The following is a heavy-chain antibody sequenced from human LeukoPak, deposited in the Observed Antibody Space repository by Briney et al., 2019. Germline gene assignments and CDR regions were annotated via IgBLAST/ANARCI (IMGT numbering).Heavy chain of an antibody. J-gene: IGHJ6*02. V-gene: IGHV1-69*13. CDR3: ARALYDILTGSYYYYYGMDV. CDR2: IIPIFGTA. CDR1: GGTFSSYA. D-gene: IGHD3-9*01. Sequence: SVKVSCKASGGTFSSYAISWVRQAPGQGLEWMGGIIPIFGTANYAQKFQGRVTITADESTSTAYMELSSLGSEDTAVYYCARALYDILTGSYYYYYGMDVWGQGTTVTVSS.